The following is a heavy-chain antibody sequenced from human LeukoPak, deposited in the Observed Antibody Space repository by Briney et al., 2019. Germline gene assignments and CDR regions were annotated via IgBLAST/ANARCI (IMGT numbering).Heavy chain of an antibody. CDR3: ARGGFGISPYCGGDCCTDSDAFDI. CDR2: IYTSGST. V-gene: IGHV4-4*07. Sequence: SETLSLTCTVSGGSISSYYWSWIRQPAGKGLEWIGRIYTSGSTNYSPSLKSRVTMSVDTSKNQFSLKLSSVTAADTAVYYCARGGFGISPYCGGDCCTDSDAFDIWGQGTMVTVSS. CDR1: GGSISSYY. J-gene: IGHJ3*02. D-gene: IGHD2-21*01.